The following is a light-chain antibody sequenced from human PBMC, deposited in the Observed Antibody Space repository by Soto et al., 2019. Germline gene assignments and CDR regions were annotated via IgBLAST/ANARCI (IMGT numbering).Light chain of an antibody. CDR1: QTVRNNY. V-gene: IGKV3D-20*02. J-gene: IGKJ4*01. CDR3: QQANSFPLT. CDR2: DAS. Sequence: EFVLTQSPGTLSLSPGERATLSCRASQTVRNNYLAWYQQKPGQAPRLLIYDASSRATGIPSRFSGSGSGTDFTLTISSLQPEDFATYYCQQANSFPLTFGGGTKVDIK.